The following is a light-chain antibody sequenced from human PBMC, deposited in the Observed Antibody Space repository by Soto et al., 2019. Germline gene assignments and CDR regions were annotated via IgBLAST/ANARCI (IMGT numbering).Light chain of an antibody. CDR2: EVS. CDR1: SSDIGAYNY. J-gene: IGLJ1*01. V-gene: IGLV2-14*01. CDR3: FSFTTDWTHV. Sequence: QSVLTQPASVSGTPGQSITISCTGSSSDIGAYNYVSWFQQYPGKAPKLIISEVSNRPSGVSNRFSGSKSGTAASLPISGLQTEDDADYFCFSFTTDWTHVFGTGTKVTVL.